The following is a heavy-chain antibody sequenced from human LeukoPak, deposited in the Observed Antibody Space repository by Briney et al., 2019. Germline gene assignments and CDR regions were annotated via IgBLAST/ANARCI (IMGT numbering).Heavy chain of an antibody. D-gene: IGHD6-13*01. V-gene: IGHV4-34*01. CDR3: WRCRVRIYSSSWSGRYYYYMDV. CDR2: INHSGST. Sequence: SETLPLTCAVSGGSFSGYYWSWIRQPPGKGLEWIGDINHSGSTNYYPSPKNRVTITVDTTTNHFSLKLSTMTTADKTVYYCWRCRVRIYSSSWSGRYYYYMDVWSKGTTVTASS. J-gene: IGHJ6*03. CDR1: GGSFSGYY.